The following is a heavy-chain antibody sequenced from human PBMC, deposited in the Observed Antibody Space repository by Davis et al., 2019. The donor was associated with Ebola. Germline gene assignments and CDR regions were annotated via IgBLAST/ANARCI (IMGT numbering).Heavy chain of an antibody. Sequence: STRHPPPPRLARIRHLPHPGRTHYNPPPKSRVTISVDTSKDQFSLKLSSVTAADTAVYYCARGRAFWSGYTLGMSYWGQGTLVTVSS. CDR3: ARGRAFWSGYTLGMSY. CDR2: LPHPGRT. V-gene: IGHV4-34*01. D-gene: IGHD3-3*01. J-gene: IGHJ4*02.